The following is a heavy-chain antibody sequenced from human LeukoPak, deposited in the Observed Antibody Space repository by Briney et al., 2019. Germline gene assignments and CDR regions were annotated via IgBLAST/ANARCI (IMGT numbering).Heavy chain of an antibody. CDR2: ISAYNGNT. J-gene: IGHJ3*02. D-gene: IGHD2-15*01. CDR3: ARDRLVVVVAAIMGAFDS. CDR1: GYTFTSYG. V-gene: IGHV1-18*01. Sequence: GASVKVSCKASGYTFTSYGISWVRQAPGQGLEWMGWISAYNGNTNYAQKLQGRVTMTTDTSTSTAYMELRSLRPDDTAVYYCARDRLVVVVAAIMGAFDSWGQGTMVTVSS.